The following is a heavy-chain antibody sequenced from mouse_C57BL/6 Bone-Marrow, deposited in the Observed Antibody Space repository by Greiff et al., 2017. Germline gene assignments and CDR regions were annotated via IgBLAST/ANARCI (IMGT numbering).Heavy chain of an antibody. Sequence: QVQLQQSGPELVKPGASVKISCKASGYTFTDYYINWVKQRPGQGLEWIGWIFPGSGSTYYNEKFKGKATLTVDKSSSTAYMLLSSLTSEDSAVYFCAGEGGLRGAWFAYWGQGTLVTVSA. J-gene: IGHJ3*01. CDR1: GYTFTDYY. CDR3: AGEGGLRGAWFAY. D-gene: IGHD2-4*01. CDR2: IFPGSGST. V-gene: IGHV1-75*01.